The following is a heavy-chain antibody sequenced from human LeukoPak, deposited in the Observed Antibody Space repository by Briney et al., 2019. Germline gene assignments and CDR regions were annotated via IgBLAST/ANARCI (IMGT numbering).Heavy chain of an antibody. CDR1: GYTFTSYG. J-gene: IGHJ4*02. CDR2: ISAYNGNT. D-gene: IGHD6-13*01. CDR3: ARGGLGIAATGSEDYFDY. V-gene: IGHV1-18*01. Sequence: KPGASVKVSCKASGYTFTSYGISWVRQAPGQGLEWMGWISAYNGNTNYAQKLQGRVTMTTDTSTSTAYMELRSLRSDDTAVYYCARGGLGIAATGSEDYFDYWGQGTLVTVSS.